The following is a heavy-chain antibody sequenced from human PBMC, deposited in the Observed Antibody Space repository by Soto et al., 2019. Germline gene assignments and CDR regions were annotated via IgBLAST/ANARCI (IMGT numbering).Heavy chain of an antibody. D-gene: IGHD1-1*01. CDR1: GFTFDDYT. Sequence: HPGGSLRLSCAASGFTFDDYTMHWVRQTPGKGLEWVSLISRDGDSAYYADSVRGRFTISRDNSKNSLFLQMNNVRAEDAALYFCAKGTRGNSPELDFWGQGTLVTVSS. CDR3: AKGTRGNSPELDF. V-gene: IGHV3-43*01. J-gene: IGHJ4*02. CDR2: ISRDGDSA.